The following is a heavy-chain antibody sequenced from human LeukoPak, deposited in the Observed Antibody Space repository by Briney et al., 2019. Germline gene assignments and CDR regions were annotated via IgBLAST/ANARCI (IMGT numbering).Heavy chain of an antibody. J-gene: IGHJ4*02. CDR2: ISWNSGSI. Sequence: GGSLRLSCPASGFTFDDYAMHWFRQAPGKGLEWVSGISWNSGSIGYADSAKGRFTISRDNAKNSLYLQMNSLRAEDMALYYCAKGDGYNLVDYWGQGTLVTVSS. V-gene: IGHV3-9*03. D-gene: IGHD5-24*01. CDR3: AKGDGYNLVDY. CDR1: GFTFDDYA.